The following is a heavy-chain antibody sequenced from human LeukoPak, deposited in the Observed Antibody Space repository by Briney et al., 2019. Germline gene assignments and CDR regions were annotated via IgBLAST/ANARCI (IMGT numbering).Heavy chain of an antibody. J-gene: IGHJ4*02. CDR3: ARLASVVVPAYYFDY. Sequence: SVKVSCKASGYTFTSYYMHWVRQAPGQGLEWMGIINPSGGSTSYAQKFQGRVTMTRDTSTSTVYMELSSLRSEDTAVYYCARLASVVVPAYYFDYWGQGTLVTVSS. D-gene: IGHD2-2*01. CDR1: GYTFTSYY. CDR2: INPSGGST. V-gene: IGHV1-46*01.